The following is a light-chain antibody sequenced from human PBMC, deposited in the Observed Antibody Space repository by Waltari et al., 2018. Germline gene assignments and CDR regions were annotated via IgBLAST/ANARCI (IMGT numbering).Light chain of an antibody. V-gene: IGKV4-1*01. CDR1: QTILYNSNDKNY. J-gene: IGKJ1*01. CDR2: RAS. Sequence: DILFTQSPDPLAVSLRERAPLSPTSSQTILYNSNDKNYFAWYQQKPEQPPKLLIYRASTRESGVPGRFSSSGSGTDFTLTISNLQAEDVAVYYCQQYYRRLTFGQGTKVEIK. CDR3: QQYYRRLT.